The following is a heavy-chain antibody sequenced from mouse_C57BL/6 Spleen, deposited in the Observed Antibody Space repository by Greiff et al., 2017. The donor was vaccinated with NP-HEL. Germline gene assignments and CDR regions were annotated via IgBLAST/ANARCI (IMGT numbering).Heavy chain of an antibody. Sequence: EVQRVESGPGMVKPSQSLSLTCTVTGYSITSGYDWHWIRHFPGNKLEWMGYISYSGSTNYNPSLKSRISITHDTSKNHFFLKLNSVTTEDTATYYCAREGDYYGSSYWYFDVWGTGTTVTVSS. V-gene: IGHV3-1*01. CDR2: ISYSGST. J-gene: IGHJ1*03. CDR1: GYSITSGYD. CDR3: AREGDYYGSSYWYFDV. D-gene: IGHD1-1*01.